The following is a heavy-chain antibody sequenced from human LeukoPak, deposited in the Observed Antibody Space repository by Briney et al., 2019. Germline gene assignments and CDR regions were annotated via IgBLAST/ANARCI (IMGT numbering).Heavy chain of an antibody. D-gene: IGHD3-10*01. CDR3: ARESYGSGSYYPVNYFDY. CDR2: IYYSGST. CDR1: GGSISNGDYY. J-gene: IGHJ4*02. Sequence: SETLSLTCTVSGGSISNGDYYWSWIRQPPGKGLEWIGYIYYSGSTYYNPSLKSRVTISVDTSKNQFSLKLCSVTAADTAVYYCARESYGSGSYYPVNYFDYWGQGTLVSVSS. V-gene: IGHV4-30-4*01.